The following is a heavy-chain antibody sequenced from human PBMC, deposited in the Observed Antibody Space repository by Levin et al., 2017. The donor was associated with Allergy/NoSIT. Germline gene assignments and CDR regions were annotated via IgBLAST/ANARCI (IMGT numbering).Heavy chain of an antibody. J-gene: IGHJ6*02. CDR3: AREASRYSGYDSLDGYYYYYGMDV. D-gene: IGHD5-12*01. V-gene: IGHV3-7*01. CDR1: XXXXXXXX. Sequence: GGSLRLSCAAXXXXXXXXXXXXXXKEQEKGLEWVANIKQDGSEKYYVDSVKGRFTISRDNAKNSLYLQMNSLRAEDTAVYYCAREASRYSGYDSLDGYYYYYGMDVWGQGTTVTVSS. CDR2: IKQDGSEK.